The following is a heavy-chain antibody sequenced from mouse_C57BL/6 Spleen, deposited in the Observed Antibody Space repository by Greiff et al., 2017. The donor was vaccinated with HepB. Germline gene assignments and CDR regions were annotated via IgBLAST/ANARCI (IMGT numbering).Heavy chain of an antibody. CDR3: AISTMIKGYFDY. D-gene: IGHD2-4*01. CDR2: INPNNGGT. Sequence: EVQLQQSGPELVKPGASVKISCKASGYTFTDYYMNWVKQSHGKSLEWIGDINPNNGGTSYNQKFKGKATLTVDKSSSTAYMELRSLTSEDSAVYYCAISTMIKGYFDYWGQGTTLTVSS. V-gene: IGHV1-26*01. J-gene: IGHJ2*01. CDR1: GYTFTDYY.